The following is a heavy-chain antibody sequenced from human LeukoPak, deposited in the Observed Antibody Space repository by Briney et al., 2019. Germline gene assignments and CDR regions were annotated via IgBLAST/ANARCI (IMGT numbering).Heavy chain of an antibody. CDR1: GGSISSSSYY. J-gene: IGHJ4*02. CDR2: IYYSGST. V-gene: IGHV4-39*07. Sequence: SETPSLTCTVSGGSISSSSYYWGWLRQTPGTGLEWIGSIYYSGSTYYNPSLKSRVTISVDTSKNQFSLKLSSVTTADTAVYYCARKKNGITPFDYWGQGTLLTVSS. CDR3: ARKKNGITPFDY.